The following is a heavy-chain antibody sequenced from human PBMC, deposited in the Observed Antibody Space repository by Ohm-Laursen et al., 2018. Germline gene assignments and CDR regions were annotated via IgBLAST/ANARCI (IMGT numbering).Heavy chain of an antibody. Sequence: GTLSLTCTVSGGSISSYYWTWIRQPPGKGLEYIGYISYSGSTNYNPSLKSRVTMSVDTSKNQFSLKVYSVTAADTAIYYCATTTMDTSGWYGNYFDSWGQGALVTVSS. CDR3: ATTTMDTSGWYGNYFDS. D-gene: IGHD6-19*01. CDR2: ISYSGST. V-gene: IGHV4-59*08. J-gene: IGHJ4*02. CDR1: GGSISSYY.